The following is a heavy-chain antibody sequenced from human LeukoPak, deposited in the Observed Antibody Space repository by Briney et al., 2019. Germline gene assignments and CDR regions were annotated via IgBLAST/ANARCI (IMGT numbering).Heavy chain of an antibody. J-gene: IGHJ4*02. D-gene: IGHD1-26*01. Sequence: GGSLRLSCAASGFTFDDYGMSWVRHAPGKGLEWVSGINWNGGSTGYADSVKGRFTISRDNAKSSLYLQMNSLRAEDTALYYCASMVGIYYGTPPDYWGQGTLVTVSS. CDR3: ASMVGIYYGTPPDY. V-gene: IGHV3-20*04. CDR1: GFTFDDYG. CDR2: INWNGGST.